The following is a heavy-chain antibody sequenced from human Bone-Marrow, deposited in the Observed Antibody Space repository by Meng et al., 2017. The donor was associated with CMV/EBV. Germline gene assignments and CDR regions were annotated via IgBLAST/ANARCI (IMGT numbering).Heavy chain of an antibody. CDR3: AKGDYGDYIAY. V-gene: IGHV3-33*06. J-gene: IGHJ4*02. CDR1: GFAFSSYA. Sequence: GSPLKISCAASGFAFSSYAMHWVRQAPGKGLEWVAVIWYDGSNKYYADSVKGRFTISRDNSKNTLYLQMNSLRAEDTSVYYCAKGDYGDYIAYWGQGTLVTVSS. D-gene: IGHD4-17*01. CDR2: IWYDGSNK.